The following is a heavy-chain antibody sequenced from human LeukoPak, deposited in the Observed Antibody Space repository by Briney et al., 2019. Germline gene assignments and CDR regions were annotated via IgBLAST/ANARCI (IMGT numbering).Heavy chain of an antibody. Sequence: ASVKVSCKASGYTFTSYDINWVRQATGQGLEWMGGIIPIFGTANYAQKFQGRVTITTDESTSTAYMELSSLRSEDTAVYYCARGKTYYYDSSGYYPFDYWGQGTLVTVSS. D-gene: IGHD3-22*01. CDR1: GYTFTSYD. V-gene: IGHV1-69*05. CDR2: IIPIFGTA. J-gene: IGHJ4*02. CDR3: ARGKTYYYDSSGYYPFDY.